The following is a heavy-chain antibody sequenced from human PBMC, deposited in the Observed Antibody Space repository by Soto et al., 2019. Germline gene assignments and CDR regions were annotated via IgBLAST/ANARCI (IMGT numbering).Heavy chain of an antibody. CDR2: IFSNDEK. V-gene: IGHV2-26*01. CDR3: ARHGRGVGARPLDY. J-gene: IGHJ4*02. D-gene: IGHD1-26*01. CDR1: GFSLSNARMG. Sequence: QVTLKESGPVLVKPTETLTLTCTVSGFSLSNARMGVSWIRQPPGKALEWLAHIFSNDEKSYSTSLKSRLTLSNDTPKSQVVLTMTNMDPVDTATYYCARHGRGVGARPLDYWGQGTLVTVSS.